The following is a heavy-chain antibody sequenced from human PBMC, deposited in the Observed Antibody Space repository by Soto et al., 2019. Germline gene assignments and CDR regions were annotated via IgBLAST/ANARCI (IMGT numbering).Heavy chain of an antibody. D-gene: IGHD2-21*02. CDR3: ARDLWGYCGTDCYPLDV. CDR2: MYNTGNT. Sequence: SETLSLTCTVSGGSISSYYWSWIRQPPGKGLEWIGYMYNTGNTIYNPSLKSRVTISVDTSKNQFSLKLNSVTAADTAVYYCARDLWGYCGTDCYPLDVWGQGTTVTVSS. V-gene: IGHV4-59*01. J-gene: IGHJ6*02. CDR1: GGSISSYY.